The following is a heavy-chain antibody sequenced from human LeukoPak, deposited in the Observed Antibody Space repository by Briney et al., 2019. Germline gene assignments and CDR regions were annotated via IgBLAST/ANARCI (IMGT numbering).Heavy chain of an antibody. V-gene: IGHV4-4*07. CDR1: GGSISSYY. D-gene: IGHD5-18*01. Sequence: PSETLSLTCTVSGGSISSYYWSWIRQPAGKGLEWIGRIYTSGSTNYNPSLKSRVTMSVDTSKNQFSLKLSSVTAADTAVYYCARGDTAMVTGYFDLWRRGTLVTVSS. CDR2: IYTSGST. J-gene: IGHJ2*01. CDR3: ARGDTAMVTGYFDL.